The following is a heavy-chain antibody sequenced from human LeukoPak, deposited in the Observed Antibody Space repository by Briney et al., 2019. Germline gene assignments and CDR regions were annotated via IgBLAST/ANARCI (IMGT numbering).Heavy chain of an antibody. D-gene: IGHD3-22*01. CDR2: IYHSGST. V-gene: IGHV4-38-2*02. CDR1: GYSISSGYY. CDR3: ARVTYYYDSSGPQWAFDI. J-gene: IGHJ3*02. Sequence: PSETLSLTCTVSGYSISSGYYWGWIRQPPGKGLEWIGSIYHSGSTYYNPSLKSRVTISVDTSKNQFSLKLSSVTAADTAVYYCARVTYYYDSSGPQWAFDIWGQGTMVTVSS.